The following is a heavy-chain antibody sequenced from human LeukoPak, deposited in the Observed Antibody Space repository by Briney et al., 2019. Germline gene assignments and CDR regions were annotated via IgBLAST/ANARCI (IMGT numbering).Heavy chain of an antibody. CDR1: GFTFSNYW. Sequence: PGGSLRLSCAASGFTFSNYWMSWVRQAPGKGLEWVANIKQDRSEKFYVDSVKGRFTISRDNAKNSLYLQMNSLRAEDTAVYYCAREAGTADYWGQGTLVTVSS. CDR2: IKQDRSEK. D-gene: IGHD6-13*01. V-gene: IGHV3-7*01. J-gene: IGHJ4*02. CDR3: AREAGTADY.